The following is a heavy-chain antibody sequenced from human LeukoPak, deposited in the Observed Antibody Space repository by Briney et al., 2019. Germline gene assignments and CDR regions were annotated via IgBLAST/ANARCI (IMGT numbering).Heavy chain of an antibody. D-gene: IGHD3-22*01. CDR2: IIPIFGTA. CDR3: ASGYDSSGYLPSDY. CDR1: GGTFSSYA. V-gene: IGHV1-69*13. Sequence: ASVKVSCKASGGTFSSYAISWVRQAPGQGLEWMGGIIPIFGTANYAQKFQGRVTITADESTSTAYMELSSLRSEDTAVYYCASGYDSSGYLPSDYWGQGTLVTVSS. J-gene: IGHJ4*02.